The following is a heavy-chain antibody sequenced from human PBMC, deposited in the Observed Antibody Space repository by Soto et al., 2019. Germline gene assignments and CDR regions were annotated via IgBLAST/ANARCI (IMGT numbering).Heavy chain of an antibody. CDR2: IIPIFGTA. CDR1: GGTFSSYA. D-gene: IGHD3-22*01. J-gene: IGHJ4*01. V-gene: IGHV1-69*13. CDR3: ARDQFHYDPNHPYSFDF. Sequence: ASVKVSCKASGGTFSSYAISWVRQAPGQGLEWMGGIIPIFGTANYAQKFQGRVTITADESTSTAYMELSSLRSEDSAVYYCARDQFHYDPNHPYSFDFWGQGTLVTVSS.